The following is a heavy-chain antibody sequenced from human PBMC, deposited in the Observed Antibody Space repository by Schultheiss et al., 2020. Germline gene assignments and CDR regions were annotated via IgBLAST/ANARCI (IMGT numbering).Heavy chain of an antibody. D-gene: IGHD1-1*01. Sequence: GGSLRLSCAASRFTFSAYGMHWVRQAPGKGLEWVSYISSSSSTIYYADSVKGRFTISRDNAKNSLYLQMNSLRAEDTAVYYCAKGWNGMDVWGQGTTVTVSS. CDR2: ISSSSSTI. V-gene: IGHV3-48*01. CDR3: AKGWNGMDV. CDR1: RFTFSAYG. J-gene: IGHJ6*02.